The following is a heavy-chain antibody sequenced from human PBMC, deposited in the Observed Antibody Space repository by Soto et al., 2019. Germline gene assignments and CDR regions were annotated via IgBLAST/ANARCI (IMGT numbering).Heavy chain of an antibody. J-gene: IGHJ5*02. CDR2: ISSNDET. Sequence: SGPTLVNPTETLTLTCTVSGFSLSKPRMGVSWIRQPPGKALEWLAHISSNDETSYSTSLKSRLTISKDTSKNQVVLTMTNMDPVDTATYYCAHSRGDIVQLNWFDPWGQGTLVTVSS. D-gene: IGHD2-8*01. CDR3: AHSRGDIVQLNWFDP. V-gene: IGHV2-26*01. CDR1: GFSLSKPRMG.